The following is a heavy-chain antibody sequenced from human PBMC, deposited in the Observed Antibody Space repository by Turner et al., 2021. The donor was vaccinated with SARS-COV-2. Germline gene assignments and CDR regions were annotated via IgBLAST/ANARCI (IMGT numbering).Heavy chain of an antibody. CDR1: GGSISSSSYY. V-gene: IGHV4-39*02. J-gene: IGHJ4*02. CDR3: ASEAVVYFDTSGYYWDY. D-gene: IGHD3-22*01. CDR2: IYYSGST. Sequence: QLQLQESGPGLEKPSETLSLTCTVSGGSISSSSYYWGWIRQPPGKGLEWIGNIYYSGSTYYNPSLKSRVTISVDTSKNHFSLKLSSVTAADTAVYYCASEAVVYFDTSGYYWDYWGQGTLVTVSS.